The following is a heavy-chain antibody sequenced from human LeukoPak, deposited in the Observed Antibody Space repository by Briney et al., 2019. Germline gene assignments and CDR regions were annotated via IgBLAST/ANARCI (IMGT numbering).Heavy chain of an antibody. Sequence: ASVKASCKASGYTFTSYDINWVRQATGQRHEWMGWMNPDSGNTGYAQKFQGRVTMTRNTSISTAYMELSSLRSEDTAVYYCARGLFVDGTYYFDYWGQGTLVTVSS. V-gene: IGHV1-8*01. D-gene: IGHD3-3*01. CDR2: MNPDSGNT. CDR3: ARGLFVDGTYYFDY. CDR1: GYTFTSYD. J-gene: IGHJ4*02.